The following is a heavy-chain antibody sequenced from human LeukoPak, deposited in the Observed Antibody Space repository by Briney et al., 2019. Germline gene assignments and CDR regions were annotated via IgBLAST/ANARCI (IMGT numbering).Heavy chain of an antibody. J-gene: IGHJ4*02. CDR2: ISGSGDST. CDR3: ANEGPNFDY. Sequence: GRSLRLSCAASGFTFSSYAMHWVRQAPGKGLEWVSVISGSGDSTHYADSVKGRFTISRDNSKNTVYLQMNSLRAEDTAVYYCANEGPNFDYWGQGTLVTVSS. V-gene: IGHV3-23*01. CDR1: GFTFSSYA. D-gene: IGHD2-8*01.